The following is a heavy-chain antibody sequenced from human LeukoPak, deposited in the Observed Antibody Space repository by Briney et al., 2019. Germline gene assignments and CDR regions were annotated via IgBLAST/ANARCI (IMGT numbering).Heavy chain of an antibody. V-gene: IGHV3-30*03. D-gene: IGHD6-19*01. J-gene: IGHJ6*02. CDR2: ISYDGSNK. CDR3: ARETKSSGWPLYYYYGMDV. Sequence: GGSLRLSCAASGFTFSSYGMHWVRQAPGKGLEWVAVISYDGSNKYYADSVKGRFTISRDNSKNTLYLQMNSLRAEDTAVYYCARETKSSGWPLYYYYGMDVWGQGTTVTASS. CDR1: GFTFSSYG.